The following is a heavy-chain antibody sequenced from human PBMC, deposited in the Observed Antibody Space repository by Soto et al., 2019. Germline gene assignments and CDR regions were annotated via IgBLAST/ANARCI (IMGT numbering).Heavy chain of an antibody. D-gene: IGHD2-21*01. CDR2: ITTSSAYI. CDR1: GFTFNTYD. Sequence: EVQLVESGGGLVKPGGSLRLSCAASGFTFNTYDMNWVRQAPGKGLEWVSSITTSSAYIYYAGSLKVRITNSRDKDKNSLFLPMTSLRAEDTAVYYCVRSGTARLLRHSWFETWGQGTLVTVSS. J-gene: IGHJ5*02. CDR3: VRSGTARLLRHSWFET. V-gene: IGHV3-21*01.